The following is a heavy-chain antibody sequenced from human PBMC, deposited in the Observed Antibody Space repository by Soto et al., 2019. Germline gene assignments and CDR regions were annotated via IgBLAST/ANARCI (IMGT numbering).Heavy chain of an antibody. J-gene: IGHJ4*02. CDR1: GFTFSSYD. CDR2: INTAGDT. CDR3: ARVPKGPLWTFDY. V-gene: IGHV3-13*01. D-gene: IGHD5-18*01. Sequence: PGGSLRLSCAASGFTFSSYDIHWVRQATGKGLEWASAINTAGDTFYPGSVKGRFTISRENAKNSLFLQMNSLRAGDTAVYYCARVPKGPLWTFDYGGQGPLVX.